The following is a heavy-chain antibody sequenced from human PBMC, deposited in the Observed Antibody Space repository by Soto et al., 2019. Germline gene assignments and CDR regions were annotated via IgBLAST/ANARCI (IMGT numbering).Heavy chain of an antibody. D-gene: IGHD5-12*01. CDR1: GFTFSAHY. CDR3: ARDAQGYSAYDSDS. Sequence: PGGSLRLSCAASGFTFSAHYMNWVRQAPGKGLEWVSSISSSSTYIYYADSVRGRFTISRDNAKNSLFLQMDSLGAEDTAMYYCARDAQGYSAYDSDSWGQGTLVTVSS. V-gene: IGHV3-21*01. J-gene: IGHJ4*02. CDR2: ISSSSTYI.